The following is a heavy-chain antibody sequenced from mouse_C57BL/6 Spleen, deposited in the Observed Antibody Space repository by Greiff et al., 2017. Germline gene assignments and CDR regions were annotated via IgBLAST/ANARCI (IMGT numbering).Heavy chain of an antibody. J-gene: IGHJ4*01. Sequence: VPLQQSGAELVKPGASVKISCKASGYAFSSYWMNWVKQRPGKGLEWIGQIYPGDGDTNYNGKFKGKATLTADKSSSTSYMQLSSLTSEDSAVYFCARYYSNYGYYAMDYWGQGTSVTVSS. CDR2: IYPGDGDT. CDR3: ARYYSNYGYYAMDY. D-gene: IGHD2-5*01. V-gene: IGHV1-80*01. CDR1: GYAFSSYW.